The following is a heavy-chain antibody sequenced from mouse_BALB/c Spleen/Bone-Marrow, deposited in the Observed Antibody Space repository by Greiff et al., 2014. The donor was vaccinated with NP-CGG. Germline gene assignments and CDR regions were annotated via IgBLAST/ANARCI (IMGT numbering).Heavy chain of an antibody. CDR2: INPSTGYT. D-gene: IGHD2-4*01. CDR3: ARYPYYDYDGFAY. CDR1: GYTFTSYW. V-gene: IGHV1-7*01. Sequence: VQLQQSGAELAKPGASVKMSCKASGYTFTSYWMHWVKQRPGQGLEWIGYINPSTGYTEYNQEFKDKATLTADKSSSTAYMQLSSLTSEDSAVYYCARYPYYDYDGFAYWGQGTLVTVSA. J-gene: IGHJ3*01.